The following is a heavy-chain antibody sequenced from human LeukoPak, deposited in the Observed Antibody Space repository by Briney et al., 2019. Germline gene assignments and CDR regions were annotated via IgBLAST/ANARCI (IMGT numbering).Heavy chain of an antibody. V-gene: IGHV3-48*04. J-gene: IGHJ4*02. CDR2: ISSSSSTI. Sequence: WVRQPPGKGLKWVSYISSSSSTIYYADSVKGRFTISKDNAKNSLYLQMNSLRAEDTAVYYWAMGGTPTVFDYWGQGTLVTVSS. CDR3: AMGGTPTVFDY. D-gene: IGHD1-1*01.